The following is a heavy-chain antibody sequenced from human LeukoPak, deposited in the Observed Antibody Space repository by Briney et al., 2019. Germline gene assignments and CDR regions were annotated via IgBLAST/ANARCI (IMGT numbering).Heavy chain of an antibody. CDR1: GAYMSNYY. D-gene: IGHD3-22*01. Sequence: SETLSLTCSVSGAYMSNYYWTWVRQSAAQGLEWIGRLHASESTIYNPSLKSRVTMSLDTSKDQLSLTLTSVTAADSVMYYCASLSSGAGFDVWGQGTVVTVSS. V-gene: IGHV4-4*07. CDR2: LHASEST. CDR3: ASLSSGAGFDV. J-gene: IGHJ3*01.